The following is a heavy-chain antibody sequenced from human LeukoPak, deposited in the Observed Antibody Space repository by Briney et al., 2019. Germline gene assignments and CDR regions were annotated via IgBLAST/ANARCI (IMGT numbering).Heavy chain of an antibody. J-gene: IGHJ6*03. CDR3: ARGPRDYYYYYMDV. D-gene: IGHD5-24*01. CDR1: GGSISSYY. Sequence: SETLSLTCTVSGGSISSYYLSWIRQPPGKGLEWIGYIYYSGSTNYNPSLKSRVTISVDTSKNQFSLKLSSVTAADTAVYYCARGPRDYYYYYMDVWGKGTTVTVSS. V-gene: IGHV4-59*01. CDR2: IYYSGST.